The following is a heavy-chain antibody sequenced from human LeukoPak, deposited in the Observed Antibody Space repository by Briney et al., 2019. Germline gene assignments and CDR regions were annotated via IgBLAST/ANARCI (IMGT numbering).Heavy chain of an antibody. Sequence: PSETLSLTCSVSGGSTSSYYWSWIRQPPGKGLEWIGYIYYSGTTNYNPSLKSRVTISVDTSNNQFSLKLTSVTAADTAVYYCARYGYSYRQFYFDYWGQGTLVTVSS. V-gene: IGHV4-59*01. CDR2: IYYSGTT. J-gene: IGHJ4*02. D-gene: IGHD5-18*01. CDR3: ARYGYSYRQFYFDY. CDR1: GGSTSSYY.